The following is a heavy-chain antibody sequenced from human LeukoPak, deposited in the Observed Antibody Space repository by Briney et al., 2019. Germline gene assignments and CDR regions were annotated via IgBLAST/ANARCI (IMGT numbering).Heavy chain of an antibody. CDR3: ATDGISKWRNPEWLSV. J-gene: IGHJ4*02. V-gene: IGHV3-30*02. Sequence: GGSLRLSCAASGFTFSSYGMHWVRQAPGKGLEWVAFIRYDGSNKYYADSVKGRFTISRDNSKNTLYLQMNSLRAEDTAVYYCATDGISKWRNPEWLSVWGQGTLVTVSS. CDR1: GFTFSSYG. D-gene: IGHD3-3*01. CDR2: IRYDGSNK.